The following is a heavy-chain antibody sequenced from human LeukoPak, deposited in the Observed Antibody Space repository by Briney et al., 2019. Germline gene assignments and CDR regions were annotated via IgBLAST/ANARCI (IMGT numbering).Heavy chain of an antibody. CDR2: ISSSSSTI. J-gene: IGHJ4*02. CDR1: GFTFSSYS. CDR3: ARDLVPGTYDY. Sequence: GGSLRLSFAASGFTFSSYSMTWVRQAPGKGLEWVSYISSSSSTIYYADSVKGRFTISRDNAKNSLYLQMNSLRAEDTAVYYCARDLVPGTYDYWGQGTLVTVSS. D-gene: IGHD2-8*02. V-gene: IGHV3-48*04.